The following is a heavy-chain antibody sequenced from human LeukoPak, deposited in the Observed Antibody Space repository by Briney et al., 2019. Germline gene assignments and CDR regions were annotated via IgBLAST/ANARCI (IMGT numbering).Heavy chain of an antibody. CDR1: GGTLSSYA. J-gene: IGHJ6*03. Sequence: SVKVSCKASGGTLSSYAISWVRQAPGQGLEWMGRIIPIFGTANYAQKFQGRVTITTDESTSTAYMELSSLRSEDTAVYYCARASYYYDSSGYNYYYYYMDVWGKGTTVTVSS. D-gene: IGHD3-22*01. V-gene: IGHV1-69*05. CDR3: ARASYYYDSSGYNYYYYYMDV. CDR2: IIPIFGTA.